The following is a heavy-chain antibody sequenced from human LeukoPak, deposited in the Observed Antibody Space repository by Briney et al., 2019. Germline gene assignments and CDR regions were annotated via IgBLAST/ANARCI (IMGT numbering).Heavy chain of an antibody. Sequence: GGSLRLSCAASGFTFSSYSMNWVRKPPGKGLNWVSSISSSSSYIYYADSVKGRFTISRDNAKNSLYLQMNSLRAEDTAVYYCARATNHYYDSNDYWGQGTLVTVSS. D-gene: IGHD3-22*01. J-gene: IGHJ4*02. CDR3: ARATNHYYDSNDY. V-gene: IGHV3-21*01. CDR2: ISSSSSYI. CDR1: GFTFSSYS.